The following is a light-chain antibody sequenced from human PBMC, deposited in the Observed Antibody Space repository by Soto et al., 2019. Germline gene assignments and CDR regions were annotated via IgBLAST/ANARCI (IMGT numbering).Light chain of an antibody. CDR2: AAS. Sequence: SVSASVGDRVTITCRASQGISTLLAWYQQKPGKGPKLLIYAASSLQSGVPSRFSGSGSGTDFTLTISSLQPEDFATYYCQQSYSTPAITFGQGTRLEIK. V-gene: IGKV1-12*01. CDR1: QGISTL. CDR3: QQSYSTPAIT. J-gene: IGKJ5*01.